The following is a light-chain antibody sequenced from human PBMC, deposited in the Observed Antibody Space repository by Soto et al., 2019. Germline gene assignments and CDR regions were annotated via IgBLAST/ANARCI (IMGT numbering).Light chain of an antibody. CDR3: ISYTSSTTHVI. J-gene: IGLJ2*01. Sequence: QSVLTQPASVSGSPGQSITISCTGTSTDIGAYNYVSWYQQHPGKAPKLMIYEVTNRPSGVPSRFSGSKSGNTASLTISGLQAEDEAHYYCISYTSSTTHVIFGAGTKLTVL. CDR2: EVT. V-gene: IGLV2-14*01. CDR1: STDIGAYNY.